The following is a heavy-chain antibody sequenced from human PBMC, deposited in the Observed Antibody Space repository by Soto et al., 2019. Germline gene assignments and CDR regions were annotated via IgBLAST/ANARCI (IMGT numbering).Heavy chain of an antibody. J-gene: IGHJ4*02. D-gene: IGHD1-26*01. CDR3: ARTGGTYYFDH. Sequence: QVQLVQSGAEVRKPGSSVNVSCKASGTTFSTHGIHWVRQTPGQGLEWMGGFVPMFSSSNYAQKFQGRLTIVADESTNSVYMELNSLRVDDSAIYYCARTGGTYYFDHGGQGTLVTVSS. CDR2: FVPMFSSS. CDR1: GTTFSTHG. V-gene: IGHV1-69*01.